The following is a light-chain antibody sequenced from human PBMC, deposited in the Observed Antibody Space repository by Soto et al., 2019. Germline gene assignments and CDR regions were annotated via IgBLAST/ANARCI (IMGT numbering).Light chain of an antibody. CDR2: EAR. J-gene: IGLJ1*01. Sequence: QSALTQPASVSGSPGQSVTISCTGTSPDVVSYNRVSWYQQPPGTARKLISYEARKRPSGVPDRFSGSKSGNTASLTISGLQAADEADYYCSLYTSENTYVFGTGTKVTVL. CDR1: SPDVVSYNR. CDR3: SLYTSENTYV. V-gene: IGLV2-18*01.